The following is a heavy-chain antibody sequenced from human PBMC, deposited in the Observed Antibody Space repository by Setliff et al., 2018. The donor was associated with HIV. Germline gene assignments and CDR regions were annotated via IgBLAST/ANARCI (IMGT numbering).Heavy chain of an antibody. J-gene: IGHJ3*02. CDR2: IRSKANGGTT. V-gene: IGHV3-49*03. CDR3: TRGSSGSYYSAFDI. Sequence: GGSLRLSCAASGFTFGDYAMSWFRQAPGKGLEWVGFIRSKANGGTTEYATSVKGRFTISRDDSKSIAYLQMNSLKTEDTAVYYCTRGSSGSYYSAFDIWGQGTMVTVSS. D-gene: IGHD1-26*01. CDR1: GFTFGDYA.